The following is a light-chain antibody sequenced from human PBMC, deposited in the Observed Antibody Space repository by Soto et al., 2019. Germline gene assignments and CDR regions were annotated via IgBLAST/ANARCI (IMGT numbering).Light chain of an antibody. Sequence: DIQMTQSPSSLSASVGDRVTITCRASQSISSHLNWYQQKPGKAPKLLIFGASSLQSGVPSRFSGSGSGTGFTLSISSLHPEDFATYYCQQSYGTSRTFGQGTRLEVK. CDR3: QQSYGTSRT. CDR1: QSISSH. CDR2: GAS. V-gene: IGKV1-39*01. J-gene: IGKJ2*01.